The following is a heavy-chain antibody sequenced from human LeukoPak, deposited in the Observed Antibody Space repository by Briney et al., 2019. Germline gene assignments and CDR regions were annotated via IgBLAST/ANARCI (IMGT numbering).Heavy chain of an antibody. CDR3: ARAGYSYGPDY. CDR2: IWYDGSNK. V-gene: IGHV3-33*01. D-gene: IGHD5-18*01. CDR1: GFTFSSYG. J-gene: IGHJ4*02. Sequence: PGGSLRLSCAASGFTFSSYGMHWVRQAPGKGLEWVAVIWYDGSNKYYADSVKGRFTISRDNSKNTLYLQMNSLRAEDTAVYYCARAGYSYGPDYWGQGTLVTVSS.